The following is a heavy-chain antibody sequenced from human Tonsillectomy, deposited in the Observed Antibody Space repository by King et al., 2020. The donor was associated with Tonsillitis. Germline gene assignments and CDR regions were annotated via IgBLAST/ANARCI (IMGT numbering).Heavy chain of an antibody. D-gene: IGHD2-21*01. CDR3: ARVAKLHPIAVSGILFKHMDV. V-gene: IGHV3-11*01. J-gene: IGHJ6*03. CDR2: IGSNDVI. CDR1: GFNFRDYS. Sequence: VQLVESGGGLVKAGGSLRLSCSASGFNFRDYSLTWIRQGPGKGLEWVSLIGSNDVIYNAASVEGRFTISRDNARRSLFLQMDSVKAEDTAVYYCARVAKLHPIAVSGILFKHMDVWGKGTSVTVS.